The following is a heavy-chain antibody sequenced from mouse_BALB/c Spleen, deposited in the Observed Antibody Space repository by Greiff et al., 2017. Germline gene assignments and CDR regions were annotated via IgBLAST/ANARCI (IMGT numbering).Heavy chain of an antibody. Sequence: QVQLQQPGAELVKPGASVKLSCKASGYTFTSYWMHWAKQRPGQGLEWIGEINPSNGRTNYNEKFKSKATLTVDKSSSTAYMQLSSLTSEDSAVYYCARYTTVVAYYFDYWGQGTTLTVSS. D-gene: IGHD1-1*01. CDR3: ARYTTVVAYYFDY. CDR1: GYTFTSYW. V-gene: IGHV1S81*02. CDR2: INPSNGRT. J-gene: IGHJ2*01.